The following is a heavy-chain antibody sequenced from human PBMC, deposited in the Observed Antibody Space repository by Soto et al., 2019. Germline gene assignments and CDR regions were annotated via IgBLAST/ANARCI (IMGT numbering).Heavy chain of an antibody. D-gene: IGHD3-3*01. CDR1: GGSISSGGYY. V-gene: IGHV4-31*03. CDR2: IYYSGGT. J-gene: IGHJ4*02. Sequence: QVQLQESGPGLVKPSQTLSLTCTVSGGSISSGGYYWSWIRQHPGKGLGWIGYIYYSGGTYYNPSLKSRVTISVDTSKNQFSLKLSSVTAADTAVYYCARMADYDFWSGHFDYWGQGTLVTVSS. CDR3: ARMADYDFWSGHFDY.